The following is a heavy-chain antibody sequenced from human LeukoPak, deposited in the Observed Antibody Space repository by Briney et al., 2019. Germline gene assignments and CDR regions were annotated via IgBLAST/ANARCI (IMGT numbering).Heavy chain of an antibody. V-gene: IGHV3-7*01. CDR1: GFTFGTYW. CDR3: ARDRVWTVLY. J-gene: IGHJ4*02. Sequence: PGGSLRLSCAASGFTFGTYWMSWVRQAPGKGLEWVANINQDGSEKYYVDSVKGRFTISRDNAKNSLYLHMNSLRAEDTATYYCARDRVWTVLYWGQGTLVTVSS. D-gene: IGHD6-13*01. CDR2: INQDGSEK.